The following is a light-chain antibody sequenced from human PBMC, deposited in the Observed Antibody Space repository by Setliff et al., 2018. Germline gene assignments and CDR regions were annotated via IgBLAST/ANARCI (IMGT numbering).Light chain of an antibody. CDR2: DVT. J-gene: IGLJ1*01. V-gene: IGLV2-14*03. CDR1: SSDVGVFNY. CDR3: SSYKSDSTYV. Sequence: QSALAQPASVSGSPGQSITISCTGTSSDVGVFNYVSWYQQHPGKAPKLMIYDVTSRPSGVSNRFSGSKSGNTASLTISGLQVEDEADYYCSSYKSDSTYVFGTWTKVTVL.